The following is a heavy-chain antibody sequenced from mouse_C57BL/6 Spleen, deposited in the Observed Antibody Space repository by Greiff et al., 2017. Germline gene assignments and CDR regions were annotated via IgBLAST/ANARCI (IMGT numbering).Heavy chain of an antibody. Sequence: EVQLQQSGAELVRPGASVKLSCTASGFNIKDDYMHWVKQRPEQGLEWIGWIDPENGDTEYASKFQGKATITADTSSNTAYLQLSSRTSEDTAVYYCTPAGSTRPYWGQGTTLTVSS. CDR3: TPAGSTRPY. CDR2: IDPENGDT. V-gene: IGHV14-4*01. J-gene: IGHJ2*01. D-gene: IGHD1-1*01. CDR1: GFNIKDDY.